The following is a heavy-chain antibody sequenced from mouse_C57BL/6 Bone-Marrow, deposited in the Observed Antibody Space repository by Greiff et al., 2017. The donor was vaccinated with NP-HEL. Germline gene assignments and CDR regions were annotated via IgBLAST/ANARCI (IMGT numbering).Heavy chain of an antibody. V-gene: IGHV1-72*01. CDR1: GYTFTSYW. D-gene: IGHD1-1*01. CDR3: ARRRGITTVVATDYFDY. Sequence: QVQLQQPGAELVKPGASVKLSCKASGYTFTSYWMHWVKQRPGRGLEWIGRIDPNSGGTKYNEKFKSKATLTVDKPSSTAYMQLSSLTSEDSAVYYCARRRGITTVVATDYFDYWGQGTTLTVSS. CDR2: IDPNSGGT. J-gene: IGHJ2*01.